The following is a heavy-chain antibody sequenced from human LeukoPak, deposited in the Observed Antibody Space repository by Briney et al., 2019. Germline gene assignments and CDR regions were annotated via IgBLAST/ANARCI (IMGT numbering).Heavy chain of an antibody. V-gene: IGHV4-34*01. CDR3: ARLRWFDY. CDR2: INHSGST. J-gene: IGHJ4*02. CDR1: GGSFSGYY. D-gene: IGHD5-24*01. Sequence: SETLSLTCAVYGGSFSGYYWSWIRQPPGKGLEWIGEINHSGSTNYNPSLESRVTISVDTSKNQFSLKLSSVTAADTAVYYCARLRWFDYWGQGTLVTVSS.